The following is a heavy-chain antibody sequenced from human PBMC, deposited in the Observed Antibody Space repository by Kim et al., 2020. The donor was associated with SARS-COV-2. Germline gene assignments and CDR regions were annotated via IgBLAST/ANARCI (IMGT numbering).Heavy chain of an antibody. D-gene: IGHD1-26*01. CDR3: AKDGYGELHTLFRDY. V-gene: IGHV3-23*01. J-gene: IGHJ4*02. Sequence: DSVKGRFTSSRDNSKNTLYLQMNSLRAEDTAVYYCAKDGYGELHTLFRDYWGQGTLVTVSS.